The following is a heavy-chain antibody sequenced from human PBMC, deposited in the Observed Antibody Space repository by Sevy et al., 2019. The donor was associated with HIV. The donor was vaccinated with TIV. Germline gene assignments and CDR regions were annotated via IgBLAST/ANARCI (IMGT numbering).Heavy chain of an antibody. CDR1: GFTFSSAW. J-gene: IGHJ6*02. D-gene: IGHD5-12*01. V-gene: IGHV3-15*01. CDR3: ITDPAYRGYDEEVINYYFYGMDV. CDR2: IKSEFDGGAI. Sequence: GGSLRLSCTASGFTFSSAWMSWVRQAPGKGLEWVGRIKSEFDGGAIDYAAPVKGRFSISREDSKNTVYLQMNSLKTEDTAVYYCITDPAYRGYDEEVINYYFYGMDVWGQGATVTVSS.